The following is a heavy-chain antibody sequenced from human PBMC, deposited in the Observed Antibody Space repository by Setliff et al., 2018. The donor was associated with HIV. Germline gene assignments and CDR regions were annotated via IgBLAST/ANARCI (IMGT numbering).Heavy chain of an antibody. CDR1: GFTFRNFG. Sequence: GGSLRLSCAASGFTFRNFGMNWVRQAPGKGLEWISSISSSDYMYYADSVKGRFTIFRDSAKNSVYLQMSSLRAEDTAVYYCAREMGSTHQAFDIWEQGTMVTVSS. J-gene: IGHJ3*02. V-gene: IGHV3-21*01. CDR2: ISSSDYM. CDR3: AREMGSTHQAFDI. D-gene: IGHD2-15*01.